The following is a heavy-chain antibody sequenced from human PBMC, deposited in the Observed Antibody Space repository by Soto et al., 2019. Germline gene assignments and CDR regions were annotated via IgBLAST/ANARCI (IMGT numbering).Heavy chain of an antibody. J-gene: IGHJ5*02. CDR1: AYTFTDYY. V-gene: IGHV1-2*02. CDR3: ARALPEIRMMEGGSFDP. Sequence: ASVKVSCKASAYTFTDYYIHWVRQAPGQGPEWMGWINPNSGGSYFAQKFLGRVTMTRDTSITTAYMELSRLRSDDTAVYYCARALPEIRMMEGGSFDPWGQGTVVTVSS. D-gene: IGHD1-1*01. CDR2: INPNSGGS.